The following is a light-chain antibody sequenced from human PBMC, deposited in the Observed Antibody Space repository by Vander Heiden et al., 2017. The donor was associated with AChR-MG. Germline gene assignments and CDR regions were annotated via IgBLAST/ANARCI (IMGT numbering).Light chain of an antibody. Sequence: SPTPRSLSVNPGQSASISCKSSQSLVHSDGSTYLYWFLQKPGQPPQLLTSEVFHRFSGVPDRFSGSGSATDFTLKISRVESEDVGFYYCSQSIQLPLTFAGGTKVEIK. V-gene: IGKV2D-29*01. CDR2: EVF. J-gene: IGKJ4*01. CDR3: SQSIQLPLT. CDR1: QSLVHSDGSTY.